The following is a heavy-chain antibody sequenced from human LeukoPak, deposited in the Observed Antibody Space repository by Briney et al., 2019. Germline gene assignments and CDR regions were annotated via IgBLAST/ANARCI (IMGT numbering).Heavy chain of an antibody. Sequence: GGSLRLSCAASGFTFSAYAMMWVRQAPGKGPEWVSAIRGGGGSAFYADSVKGRFTISRDNSKYTLFLQMNSLRAEDTAVYYCARDPNGDYIGAFDMWGPGTMVTVSS. CDR2: IRGGGGSA. D-gene: IGHD4-17*01. CDR3: ARDPNGDYIGAFDM. CDR1: GFTFSAYA. J-gene: IGHJ3*02. V-gene: IGHV3-23*01.